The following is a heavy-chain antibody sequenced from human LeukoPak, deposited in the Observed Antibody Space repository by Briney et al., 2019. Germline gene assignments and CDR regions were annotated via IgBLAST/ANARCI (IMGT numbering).Heavy chain of an antibody. J-gene: IGHJ3*02. V-gene: IGHV3-49*04. CDR3: TVRYYYDSSGYSLDAFDI. CDR1: GFTFGDYA. D-gene: IGHD3-22*01. CDR2: IRSKAYGGTT. Sequence: PGRSLRLSCTASGFTFGDYAMSWVRQAPGKGLEWVGFIRSKAYGGTTEYAASVKGRFTISRDDSKSIAYLQMNSLKTEDTAVYYCTVRYYYDSSGYSLDAFDIWGQGTMVTVSS.